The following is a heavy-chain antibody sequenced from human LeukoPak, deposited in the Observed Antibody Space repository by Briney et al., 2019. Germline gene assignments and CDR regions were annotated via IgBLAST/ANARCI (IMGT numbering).Heavy chain of an antibody. CDR1: GFTFSSYG. Sequence: GGSLRLSCAASGFTFSSYGIHWVRQAPGKGLEWVAFIRYDGSYKYYADSVKGRFTISRDDSKNTLYLQMNSLRAEDTAVYYCAKDGGSSGCFDYWGQGTLVTVSS. CDR3: AKDGGSSGCFDY. V-gene: IGHV3-30*02. J-gene: IGHJ4*02. D-gene: IGHD6-19*01. CDR2: IRYDGSYK.